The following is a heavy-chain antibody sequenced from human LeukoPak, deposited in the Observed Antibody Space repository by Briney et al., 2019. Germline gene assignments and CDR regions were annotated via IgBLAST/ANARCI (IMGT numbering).Heavy chain of an antibody. CDR1: GFTFSSYA. J-gene: IGHJ4*02. CDR3: ARENYYDSSGYQDY. D-gene: IGHD3-22*01. Sequence: GRSLRLSCAASGFTFSSYAMHWVRQAPGKGLEWVAVISYDGSNKYYADSVKGRFTISRDNSKNTLYLQMNSLRAEDTAVYYCARENYYDSSGYQDYWGQGTLVTVSS. V-gene: IGHV3-30*04. CDR2: ISYDGSNK.